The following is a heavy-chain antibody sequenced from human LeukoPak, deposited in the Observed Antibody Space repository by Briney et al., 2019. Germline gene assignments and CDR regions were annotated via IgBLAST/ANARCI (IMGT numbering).Heavy chain of an antibody. CDR2: ISSSSSYI. CDR3: ARSSGPSYYYYYMDV. CDR1: GFTFSSYS. J-gene: IGHJ6*03. V-gene: IGHV3-21*04. Sequence: PGGSLRLSCAASGFTFSSYSMNWVRQAPGKGLEWVSSISSSSSYIYYADSVKGRFTISRDNAKNSLYLQMNSLRAEDTALYHCARSSGPSYYYYYMDVWGKGTTVTISS. D-gene: IGHD3-22*01.